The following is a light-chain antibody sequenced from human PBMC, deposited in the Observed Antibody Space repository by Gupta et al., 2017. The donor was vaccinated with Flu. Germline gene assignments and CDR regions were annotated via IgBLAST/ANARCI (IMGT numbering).Light chain of an antibody. J-gene: IGLJ3*02. CDR2: RNN. CDR1: SSNIGSNP. V-gene: IGLV1-47*01. Sequence: GQRVTISCSGSSSNIGSNPVYWYQQLPGTAPKLLIYRNNQRPSGVPDRFSGSKSGTSASLAISGLRSEDETDYYCAAWDDSLSGRGVFGGGTKLTVL. CDR3: AAWDDSLSGRGV.